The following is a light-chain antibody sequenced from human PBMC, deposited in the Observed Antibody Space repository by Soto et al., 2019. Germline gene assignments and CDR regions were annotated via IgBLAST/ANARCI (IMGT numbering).Light chain of an antibody. CDR1: SSNIGAGYD. Sequence: SVLTQPPSVSGAPGQRVSISCTWNSSNIGAGYDVHWYQHLPGTAPKLLIYANSNRPSGVPGRFSGSKSGTSASLAITGLQAEDEADYYCQSYDSSLSGYVFGSGTKV. V-gene: IGLV1-40*01. CDR2: ANS. J-gene: IGLJ1*01. CDR3: QSYDSSLSGYV.